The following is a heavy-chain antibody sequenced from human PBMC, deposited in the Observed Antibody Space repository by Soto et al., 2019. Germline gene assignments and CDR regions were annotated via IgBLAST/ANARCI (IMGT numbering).Heavy chain of an antibody. V-gene: IGHV4-30-4*01. Sequence: SETLSLTCTVAGGSISGVDYYWSWISQPPGKGLEWIGYIYYSGSTYYNPSLKSRVTISVDTSKNQFSLKLSSVTAADTAVYYCARDRITMVRGVRWFDPWGQGTLVTVSS. D-gene: IGHD3-10*01. CDR2: IYYSGST. CDR3: ARDRITMVRGVRWFDP. CDR1: GGSISGVDYY. J-gene: IGHJ5*02.